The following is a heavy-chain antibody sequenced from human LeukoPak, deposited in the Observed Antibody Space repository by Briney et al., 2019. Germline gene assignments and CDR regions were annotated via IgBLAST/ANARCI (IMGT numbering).Heavy chain of an antibody. CDR1: GFTFSSYG. CDR2: ISSSSSYI. CDR3: ARVRSPRYFDY. Sequence: GGSLRLSCAASGFTFSSYGMNWVRQAPGKGLEWVSSISSSSSYIYYADSVKGRFTISRDNAKNSLYLQMNSLRAEDTAVYYCARVRSPRYFDYWGQGTLVTVSS. J-gene: IGHJ4*02. V-gene: IGHV3-21*01.